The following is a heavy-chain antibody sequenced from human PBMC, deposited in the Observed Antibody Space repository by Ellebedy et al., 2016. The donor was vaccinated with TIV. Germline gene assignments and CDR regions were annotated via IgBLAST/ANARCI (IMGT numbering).Heavy chain of an antibody. CDR1: GFTFSSYG. CDR3: AKDSDILTGPVDY. V-gene: IGHV3-30*18. Sequence: GESLKISXAASGFTFSSYGMHWVRQAPGKGLEWVAVISYDGSNKYYADSVKGRFTISRDNSKNTLYLQMNSLRAEDTAVYYCAKDSDILTGPVDYWGQGTLVTVSS. J-gene: IGHJ4*02. D-gene: IGHD3-9*01. CDR2: ISYDGSNK.